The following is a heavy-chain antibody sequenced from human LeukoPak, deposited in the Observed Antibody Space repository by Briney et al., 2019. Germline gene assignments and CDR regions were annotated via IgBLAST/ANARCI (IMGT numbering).Heavy chain of an antibody. V-gene: IGHV3-23*01. D-gene: IGHD2-15*01. CDR1: GFTFSNYA. CDR3: ARQLGYCSDGSCYFDY. J-gene: IGHJ4*02. Sequence: GGSLRLSRAASGFTFSNYAMSWVRQAPGRGLEWVSAISGSGGSTYYADSVKGRFTISRDNSKNTLHLQMNSLRAEDTAVYHCARQLGYCSDGSCYFDYWGQGTLVTVSS. CDR2: ISGSGGST.